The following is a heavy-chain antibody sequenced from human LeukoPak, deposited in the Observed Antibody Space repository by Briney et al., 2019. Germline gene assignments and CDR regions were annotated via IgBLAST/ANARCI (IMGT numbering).Heavy chain of an antibody. CDR1: IDSFSNYH. CDR3: ARSQGATVPQVGKNWFDH. CDR2: VNESGGT. D-gene: IGHD1-26*01. V-gene: IGHV4-34*01. Sequence: SETLSLTCAVYIDSFSNYHWNWIRRTPAKGMEWIGEVNESGGTNISPSLRSRVILSVDTSKNQFSLKLISVTVADTAIYYCARSQGATVPQVGKNWFDHWGQGTLVTVSS. J-gene: IGHJ5*02.